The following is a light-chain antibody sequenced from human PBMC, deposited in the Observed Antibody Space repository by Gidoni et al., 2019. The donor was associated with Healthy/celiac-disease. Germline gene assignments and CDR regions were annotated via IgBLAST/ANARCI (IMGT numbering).Light chain of an antibody. CDR1: QSISSY. V-gene: IGKV1-39*01. CDR2: AAS. Sequence: DIQMTQSPSSLSASVGERVTITCRASQSISSYLNWYQQKPGKAPKLLIYAASSLQSGVPSRFCGSGSGTDFTLTISSLQPEDFATYYCQQSYSTPHTFGQGTRLEIK. CDR3: QQSYSTPHT. J-gene: IGKJ5*01.